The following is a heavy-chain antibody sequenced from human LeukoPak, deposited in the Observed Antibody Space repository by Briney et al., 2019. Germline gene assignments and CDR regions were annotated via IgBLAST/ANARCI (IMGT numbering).Heavy chain of an antibody. CDR3: ARDRGYSSFDY. Sequence: GGSLRLSCAASAFTFSSYWMSWVRQAPGKGLEWVANIKEDGSEINYVDSVKGRFTISRDNAKNSLFLQMNSLRVEDTAVYYCARDRGYSSFDYWGQGTLVTVSS. J-gene: IGHJ4*02. CDR2: IKEDGSEI. D-gene: IGHD4-23*01. V-gene: IGHV3-7*01. CDR1: AFTFSSYW.